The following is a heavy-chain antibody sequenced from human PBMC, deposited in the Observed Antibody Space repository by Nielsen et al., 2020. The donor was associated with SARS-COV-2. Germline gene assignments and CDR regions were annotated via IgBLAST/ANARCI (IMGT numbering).Heavy chain of an antibody. CDR1: GGSFSGYY. Sequence: SETLSLTCAVYGGSFSGYYWSWIRQSPGKGLEWIGEINQRGRTNYNPSLKSRVTISVNTSKNQISLKLTSVTAADTAVYYCARADNSGWSSSPYDAFDIWGQGTMVTVSS. D-gene: IGHD6-19*01. CDR2: INQRGRT. V-gene: IGHV4-34*01. CDR3: ARADNSGWSSSPYDAFDI. J-gene: IGHJ3*02.